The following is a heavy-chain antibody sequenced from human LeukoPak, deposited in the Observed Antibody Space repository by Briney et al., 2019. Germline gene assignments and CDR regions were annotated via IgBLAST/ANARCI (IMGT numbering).Heavy chain of an antibody. Sequence: SETLSLTCTVSGGSITSDYWTWIRQPPGKGLEWIGYISYSGSTNYNPSLKSRATISGDTSKNQFSLKLTSVTAADTAVYYCARGFYGSGSYSPPYYYMDVWGKGTTVTISS. CDR2: ISYSGST. CDR3: ARGFYGSGSYSPPYYYMDV. V-gene: IGHV4-59*01. CDR1: GGSITSDY. J-gene: IGHJ6*03. D-gene: IGHD3-10*01.